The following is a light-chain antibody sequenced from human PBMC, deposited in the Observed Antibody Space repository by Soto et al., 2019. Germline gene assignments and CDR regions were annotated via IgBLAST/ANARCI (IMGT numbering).Light chain of an antibody. CDR2: DAS. CDR3: PQSYSTPIT. V-gene: IGKV3-11*01. J-gene: IGKJ5*01. Sequence: LNHSSATLSLSPEERATLSCRASQSVSSYLSWYQQKPGQAPTLLIYDASNRATGIPARFSGSGSGTDFTLTISSLQPEDFATYYCPQSYSTPITFGQGTRLEI. CDR1: QSVSSY.